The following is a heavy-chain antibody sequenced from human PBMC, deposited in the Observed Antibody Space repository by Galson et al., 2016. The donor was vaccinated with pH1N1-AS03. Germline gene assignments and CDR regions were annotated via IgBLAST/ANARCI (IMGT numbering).Heavy chain of an antibody. CDR1: GYYFSSYW. CDR2: IYPGDSDT. J-gene: IGHJ3*02. D-gene: IGHD6-13*01. V-gene: IGHV5-51*03. CDR3: ARRSYSSSWMGAFEI. Sequence: QSGAEVKKPGESLEISCKGSGYYFSSYWVGWVRQKPGKGLEYMGIIYPGDSDTRYSPSFQTHVTISADKSINTAYLQWSSLTASDTAMYYCARRSYSSSWMGAFEIWGLGTMVTVSS.